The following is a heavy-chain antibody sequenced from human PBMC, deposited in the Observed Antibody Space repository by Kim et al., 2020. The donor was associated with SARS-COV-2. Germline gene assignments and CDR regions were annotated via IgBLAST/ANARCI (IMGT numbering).Heavy chain of an antibody. Sequence: AQKLQGRVPMTTDTSTSTAYMELRSLRSDDTAVYYCARVLYSSSSDFDYWGQGTLVTVSS. J-gene: IGHJ4*02. V-gene: IGHV1-18*01. D-gene: IGHD6-6*01. CDR3: ARVLYSSSSDFDY.